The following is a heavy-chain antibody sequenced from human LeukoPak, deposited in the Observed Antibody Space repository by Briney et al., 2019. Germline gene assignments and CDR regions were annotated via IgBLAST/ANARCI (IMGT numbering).Heavy chain of an antibody. CDR2: ISWNSGSI. V-gene: IGHV3-9*01. CDR3: AKGRTVTTYYFDY. Sequence: PGGSLRLSCAASGFTFDDYAMHWVRHAPGKGLEWVSGISWNSGSIGYADSVKGRFTISRDNAKNSLYLQMNSLRAEDTALYYCAKGRTVTTYYFDYWGQGTLVTVSS. CDR1: GFTFDDYA. J-gene: IGHJ4*02. D-gene: IGHD4-17*01.